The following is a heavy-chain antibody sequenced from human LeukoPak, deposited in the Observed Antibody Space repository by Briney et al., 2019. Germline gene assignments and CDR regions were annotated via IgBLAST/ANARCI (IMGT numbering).Heavy chain of an antibody. CDR2: ISGSGGST. CDR3: ARDKGNGYCSSGSCSYFDY. Sequence: GGSLRLSCAASGFTFSSYAMSWVRQAPGKGLEWVSAISGSGGSTYYADSVKGRFTISRDNSKITLYLQMNSLRAEDTAVYYCARDKGNGYCSSGSCSYFDYWGQGTLVTVSS. V-gene: IGHV3-23*01. D-gene: IGHD2-15*01. J-gene: IGHJ4*02. CDR1: GFTFSSYA.